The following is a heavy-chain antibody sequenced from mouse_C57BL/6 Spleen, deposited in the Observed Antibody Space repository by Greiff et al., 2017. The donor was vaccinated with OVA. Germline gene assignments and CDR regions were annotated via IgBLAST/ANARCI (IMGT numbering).Heavy chain of an antibody. CDR3: ARGREKITTVVEDWYFDV. CDR2: IDPSDSYT. D-gene: IGHD1-1*01. CDR1: GYTFTSYW. Sequence: QVQLQQPGAELVMPGASVKLSCKASGYTFTSYWMHWVKQRPGQGLEWIGEIDPSDSYTNYNQKFKGKSTLTVDKSSSTAYMQLSSLTSEDSAVYYCARGREKITTVVEDWYFDVWGTGTTVTVSS. J-gene: IGHJ1*03. V-gene: IGHV1-69*01.